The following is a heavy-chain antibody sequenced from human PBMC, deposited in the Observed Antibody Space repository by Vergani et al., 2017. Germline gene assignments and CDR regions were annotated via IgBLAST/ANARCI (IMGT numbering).Heavy chain of an antibody. Sequence: QVQLQESGPGLVKPSQTLSLTCTVSGGSISSGSYYWSWIRQPAGKGLEWIGRIYTSGSTNYNPSLKSRVTISVDTSKNQFSLKLSSVTAADTAVYYCARDITMVRRVNGGVFDYWGQGTLVTVSS. CDR1: GGSISSGSYY. V-gene: IGHV4-61*02. D-gene: IGHD3-10*01. CDR2: IYTSGST. J-gene: IGHJ4*02. CDR3: ARDITMVRRVNGGVFDY.